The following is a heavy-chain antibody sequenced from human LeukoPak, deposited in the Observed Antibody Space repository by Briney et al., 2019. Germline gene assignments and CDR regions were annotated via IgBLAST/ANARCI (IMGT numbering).Heavy chain of an antibody. CDR2: IYSGGDT. V-gene: IGHV3-53*01. J-gene: IGHJ6*03. Sequence: GESLRLSCAVSGFTVYSNYMTWVRQAPGKGPEWLSVIYSGGDTYYADSVKGRFTISRDNSKNMVYLQMNSLRAEDTAVYYCARTYYYQHMDVWGKGTRVTVSS. CDR3: ARTYYYQHMDV. CDR1: GFTVYSNY.